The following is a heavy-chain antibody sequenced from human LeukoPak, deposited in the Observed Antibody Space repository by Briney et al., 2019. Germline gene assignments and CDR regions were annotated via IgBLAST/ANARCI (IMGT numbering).Heavy chain of an antibody. V-gene: IGHV3-21*01. Sequence: GGSLRLSCAASGFTFSSYSMNWVRQAPGKGLEWVSSISSSSSYIYCADSVKGRFTISRDNAKNSLYLQMNSLRAEDTAVYYCARDFRGNAFDIWGQGTMVTASS. CDR3: ARDFRGNAFDI. CDR1: GFTFSSYS. J-gene: IGHJ3*02. D-gene: IGHD3-16*01. CDR2: ISSSSSYI.